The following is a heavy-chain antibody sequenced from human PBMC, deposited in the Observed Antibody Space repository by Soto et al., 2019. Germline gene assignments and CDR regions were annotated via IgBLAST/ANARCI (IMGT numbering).Heavy chain of an antibody. J-gene: IGHJ5*02. CDR1: GFTFSSYS. Sequence: EVQLVESGGGLVQPGGSLRLSCAASGFTFSSYSMNWVRQAPGKGLEWVSYISSSSSTIYYADSVKGRFTISRDNAKNSLYLQMHSLRDEAPALYYCARESYGDYLNWSDPWGPGTLVTVSS. V-gene: IGHV3-48*02. CDR3: ARESYGDYLNWSDP. CDR2: ISSSSSTI. D-gene: IGHD4-17*01.